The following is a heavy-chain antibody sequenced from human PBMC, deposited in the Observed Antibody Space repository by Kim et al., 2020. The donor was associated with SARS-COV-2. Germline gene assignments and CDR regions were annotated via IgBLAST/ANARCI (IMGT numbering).Heavy chain of an antibody. CDR1: GGSISSSSYY. CDR2: IYYSGST. Sequence: SETLSLTCTVSGGSISSSSYYWGWIRQPPGKGLEWIGSIYYSGSTYYNPSLKSRVTISVDTSKNQFSLKLSSVTAADTAVYYCARSVGFRRGMDVWGQGTTVTVSS. CDR3: ARSVGFRRGMDV. D-gene: IGHD1-26*01. V-gene: IGHV4-39*01. J-gene: IGHJ6*02.